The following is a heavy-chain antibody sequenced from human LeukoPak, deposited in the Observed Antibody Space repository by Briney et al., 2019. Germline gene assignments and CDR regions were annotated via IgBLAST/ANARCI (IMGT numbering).Heavy chain of an antibody. Sequence: SETLSLTCAVYGGSFSGYYWSWIRQPPGKGLEWIGEINHSGSTSYNPSLESRVTISVDTSKNQFSLKLSSVTAADTAVYYCARGGSGGAVAVPFDYWGQGTLVTVSS. CDR1: GGSFSGYY. CDR3: ARGGSGGAVAVPFDY. J-gene: IGHJ4*02. D-gene: IGHD6-19*01. CDR2: INHSGST. V-gene: IGHV4-34*01.